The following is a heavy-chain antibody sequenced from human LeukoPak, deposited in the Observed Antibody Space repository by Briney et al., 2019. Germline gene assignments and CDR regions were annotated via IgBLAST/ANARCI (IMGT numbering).Heavy chain of an antibody. J-gene: IGHJ4*02. CDR1: GYTFIGYF. CDR2: INPSGGST. D-gene: IGHD5-18*01. V-gene: IGHV1-46*01. CDR3: ARGGVRTGIQLWEFGY. Sequence: ASVKVSCKASGYTFIGYFMHRVRQAPGQGLEWMGIINPSGGSTSYAQKFQGRVTMTRDTSTSTVYMELSSLRSEDTAVYYCARGGVRTGIQLWEFGYWGQGTLVTVSS.